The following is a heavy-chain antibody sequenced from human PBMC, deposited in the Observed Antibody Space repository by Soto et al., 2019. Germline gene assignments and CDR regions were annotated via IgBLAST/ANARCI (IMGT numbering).Heavy chain of an antibody. V-gene: IGHV3-23*01. CDR3: TKASSDRHHMDV. J-gene: IGHJ6*02. CDR1: GFTFSNFV. CDR2: ITGTGGDT. Sequence: PGGSLRVSCAASGFTFSNFVMRWVRQTPGKGLEWVSTITGTGGDTYYTDSVKGRFTISRDNSKNTLYLQMSSLRAEDTALYYCTKASSDRHHMDVWGQGTTVTVSS.